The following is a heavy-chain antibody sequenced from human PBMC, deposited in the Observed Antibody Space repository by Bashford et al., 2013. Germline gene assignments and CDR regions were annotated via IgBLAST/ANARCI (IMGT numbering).Heavy chain of an antibody. V-gene: IGHV1-69*06. J-gene: IGHJ6*03. CDR3: AREIGAATPGVGYYYYMDV. Sequence: WVRQAPGQGPEWWEPSIPLLGSANYAQKLQGRVTITADIGTSTVYMELRTLRSDDTAVYYCAREIGAATPGVGYYYYMDVWGKGTTVTVSS. CDR2: SIPLLGSA. D-gene: IGHD2-15*01.